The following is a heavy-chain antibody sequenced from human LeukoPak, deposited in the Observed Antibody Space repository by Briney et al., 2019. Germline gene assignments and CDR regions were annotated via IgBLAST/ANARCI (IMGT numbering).Heavy chain of an antibody. D-gene: IGHD2-2*01. CDR1: GFTFSNDA. CDR3: AKESGYAPPGWCDP. J-gene: IGHJ5*02. Sequence: GGSLRLSCAASGFTFSNDAMSWVRQAPGKGLEWVSAIRGTGGITYYAESVKGRFTISRDNSKNTLYLQMNSLRVEDTAAYYCAKESGYAPPGWCDPWGQGTLVTVSS. V-gene: IGHV3-23*01. CDR2: IRGTGGIT.